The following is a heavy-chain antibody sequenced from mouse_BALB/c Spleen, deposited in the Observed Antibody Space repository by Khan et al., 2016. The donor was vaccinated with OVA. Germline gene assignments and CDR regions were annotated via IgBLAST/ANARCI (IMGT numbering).Heavy chain of an antibody. V-gene: IGHV2-3*01. Sequence: QVQLQQSGPGLVAPSQSLSITCTVSGFSLTSYGVNWVRRPPGKGLEWLGVIWGDGSTNYHSALISRLSLSKDNSMSQVFLKLNSLQTDDTATYYCAKWGHLYAMDYWGQGTSVTVSS. CDR2: IWGDGST. CDR1: GFSLTSYG. CDR3: AKWGHLYAMDY. J-gene: IGHJ4*01.